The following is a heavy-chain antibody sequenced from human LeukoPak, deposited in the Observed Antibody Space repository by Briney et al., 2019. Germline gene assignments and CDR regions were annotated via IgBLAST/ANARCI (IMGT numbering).Heavy chain of an antibody. D-gene: IGHD2-2*01. J-gene: IGHJ6*02. CDR1: GFTFSSYA. CDR2: IRGSGGST. CDR3: AKDGIVVVPAAKYYYYYGMDA. Sequence: PGGSLRLSCAASGFTFSSYAMSWVRQAPGKGLEWVSAIRGSGGSTYYADSVKGRFTLSRDNSKNTLYLQMNSLRAEDTAVYYCAKDGIVVVPAAKYYYYYGMDAWGQGTTVTVS. V-gene: IGHV3-23*01.